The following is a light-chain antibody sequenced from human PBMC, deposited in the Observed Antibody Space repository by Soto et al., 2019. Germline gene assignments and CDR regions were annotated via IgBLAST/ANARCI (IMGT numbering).Light chain of an antibody. CDR1: SSDVGAFNY. Sequence: QSALTQPASVSGSPGQAITISCSGTSSDVGAFNYVSWYQQHPGKAPKLMIYDVSNRPSGVSNRFSGSKSGNTASLTISGLRAEDEADYYCYSYTSKNTHVFGTGTKLTVL. CDR3: YSYTSKNTHV. J-gene: IGLJ1*01. V-gene: IGLV2-14*03. CDR2: DVS.